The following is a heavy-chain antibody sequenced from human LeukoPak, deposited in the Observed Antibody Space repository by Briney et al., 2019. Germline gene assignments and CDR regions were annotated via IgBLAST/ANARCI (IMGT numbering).Heavy chain of an antibody. CDR3: ARSLGYCSAGSCFPFDY. J-gene: IGHJ4*02. Sequence: PGGSLRLSCAASGFTFSSFAMSWVRQAPGKGLEWVSAISASGGNTYYADSVKGRFTISRDNSKNTLYLQMNSLRAEDTAVYYCARSLGYCSAGSCFPFDYWGQGTLVTASS. D-gene: IGHD2-15*01. CDR2: ISASGGNT. V-gene: IGHV3-23*01. CDR1: GFTFSSFA.